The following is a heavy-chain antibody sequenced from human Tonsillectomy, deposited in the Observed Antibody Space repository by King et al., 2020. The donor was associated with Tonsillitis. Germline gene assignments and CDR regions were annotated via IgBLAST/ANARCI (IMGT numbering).Heavy chain of an antibody. D-gene: IGHD3-3*01. Sequence: VQLVESGGGLIQPGGSLRLSCAASGFTFSSYAMSWVRQAPGKGLEWVSGISGSGGSTYYADSVKGRFAISRDNSKNTLYLQMNSLRAEDTAVYYCAKDRDFWSPRGMEVWGHGTTVTVSS. V-gene: IGHV3-23*04. CDR1: GFTFSSYA. CDR3: AKDRDFWSPRGMEV. J-gene: IGHJ6*02. CDR2: ISGSGGST.